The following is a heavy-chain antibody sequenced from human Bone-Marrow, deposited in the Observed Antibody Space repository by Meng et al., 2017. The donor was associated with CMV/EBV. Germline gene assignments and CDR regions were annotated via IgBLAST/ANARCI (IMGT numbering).Heavy chain of an antibody. Sequence: GESLKISCAASGFTFSSYWMHWVRQAPGKGLVWVSRINSDGSSTSYADSVKGRFTISRDNAKNTLYLQMNSLRAEDTAVYYCARAWIAAAGWGQGTLVTVSS. CDR3: ARAWIAAAG. J-gene: IGHJ4*02. CDR1: GFTFSSYW. CDR2: INSDGSST. D-gene: IGHD6-13*01. V-gene: IGHV3-74*01.